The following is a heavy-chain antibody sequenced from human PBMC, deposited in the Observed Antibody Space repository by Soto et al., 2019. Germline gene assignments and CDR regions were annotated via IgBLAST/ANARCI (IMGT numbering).Heavy chain of an antibody. CDR3: ATTFRKGAVAVIAY. D-gene: IGHD6-19*01. CDR2: INSNSGGT. Sequence: ASVKVSCKTSGYTFAGYYMHWVRQAPGQGLEWMGWINSNSGGTSYPQKFQGRVTMTRDTSISTAYMDLSRLIFDDTAVYYCATTFRKGAVAVIAYWGQGTLVTVSS. V-gene: IGHV1-2*02. J-gene: IGHJ4*02. CDR1: GYTFAGYY.